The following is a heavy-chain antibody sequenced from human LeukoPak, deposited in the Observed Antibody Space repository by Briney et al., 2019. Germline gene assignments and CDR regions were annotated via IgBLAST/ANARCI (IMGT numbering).Heavy chain of an antibody. J-gene: IGHJ1*01. CDR3: ARADGYTRYFQH. D-gene: IGHD5-24*01. CDR2: IYYSGST. V-gene: IGHV4-39*01. CDR1: GRPISSSNYY. Sequence: PSDTLSLTCTVSGRPISSSNYYWGWVRKPPGKGVEWFGSIYYSGSTYYNPSLKSRVTISVDTSKNQFSLKLSSVTAADTAVYYCARADGYTRYFQHWGQGTLVTVSS.